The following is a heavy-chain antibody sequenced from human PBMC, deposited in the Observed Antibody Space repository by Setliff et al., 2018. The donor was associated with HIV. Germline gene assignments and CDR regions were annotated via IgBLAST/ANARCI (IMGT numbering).Heavy chain of an antibody. V-gene: IGHV1-18*01. Sequence: ASVKVSCKASGYTFTSYGISWVRQAPGQGLEWMGWISAYNGNTNYAQKLQGRVTMTPDTSTSTAYMELRSLRSDDTAVSYCARDLDSSYYGDACYIWGKGTMFTVSS. J-gene: IGHJ3*02. CDR3: ARDLDSSYYGDACYI. CDR1: GYTFTSYG. CDR2: ISAYNGNT. D-gene: IGHD3-22*01.